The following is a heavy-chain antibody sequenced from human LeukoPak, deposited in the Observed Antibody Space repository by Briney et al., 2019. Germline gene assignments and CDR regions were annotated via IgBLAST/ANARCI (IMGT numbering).Heavy chain of an antibody. D-gene: IGHD3-10*01. V-gene: IGHV3-53*01. Sequence: GGSLRLSCAASEFTVSSNYMSWVRQAPGKGLEWVPVIYSDGSTYYADSVKGRFTISRDNSKNTLYLQMNSLGAEDTAVYYCARSPSYYGSAHYFDYWGQGTLVTVSS. J-gene: IGHJ4*02. CDR1: EFTVSSNY. CDR2: IYSDGST. CDR3: ARSPSYYGSAHYFDY.